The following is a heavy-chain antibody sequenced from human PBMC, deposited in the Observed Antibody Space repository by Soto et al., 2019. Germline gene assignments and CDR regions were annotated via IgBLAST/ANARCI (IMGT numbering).Heavy chain of an antibody. CDR2: IYYSGST. D-gene: IGHD3-22*01. Sequence: SETLSLTCTVSGGSISSSSYYWGWIRQPPGKGLEWIGSIYYSGSTYYNPSLKSRVTISVDTSKNQFSLKLSSVTAADTAVYYCARVRHYYDSSGYYYYFDYWGQGTLVTVSS. CDR1: GGSISSSSYY. J-gene: IGHJ4*02. V-gene: IGHV4-39*07. CDR3: ARVRHYYDSSGYYYYFDY.